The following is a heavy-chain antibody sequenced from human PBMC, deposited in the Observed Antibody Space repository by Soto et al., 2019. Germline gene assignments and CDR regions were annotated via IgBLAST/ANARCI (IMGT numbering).Heavy chain of an antibody. CDR3: ARVWDV. V-gene: IGHV4-31*03. J-gene: IGHJ6*02. Sequence: QVQLQESGPGLVKSSQTLSLSCTVSGGSISDGGYYWSWIRQDPGKGLEWIGYIYYSGRTYYKPSLKSRVTISVDTSKNQFSLTRSSVTAADTAVYYCARVWDVWGQGTTVTVSS. CDR1: GGSISDGGYY. CDR2: IYYSGRT.